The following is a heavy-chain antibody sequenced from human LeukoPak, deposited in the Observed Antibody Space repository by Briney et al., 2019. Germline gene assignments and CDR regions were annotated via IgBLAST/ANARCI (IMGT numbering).Heavy chain of an antibody. CDR1: GYTFTSYD. Sequence: ASVKVSCKASGYTFTSYDINWARQATGQGLEWMGWMNPNSGNTGYAQKFQGRVTMTRNTSISTAYMELSSLRSEDTAVYYCARTIYGSGSYYEYYYYYYYMDVWGKGTTVTISS. CDR2: MNPNSGNT. D-gene: IGHD3-10*01. V-gene: IGHV1-8*01. CDR3: ARTIYGSGSYYEYYYYYYYMDV. J-gene: IGHJ6*03.